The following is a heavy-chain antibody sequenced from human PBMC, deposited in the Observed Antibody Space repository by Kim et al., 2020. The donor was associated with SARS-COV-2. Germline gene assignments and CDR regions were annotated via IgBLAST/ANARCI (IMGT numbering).Heavy chain of an antibody. D-gene: IGHD2-8*02. CDR2: ISGSGGST. CDR3: AKVRARLLGYYYYGMAV. CDR1: GFTFSSYA. Sequence: GGSLRLYCAASGFTFSSYAMSWVRQAPGKGLEWVSAISGSGGSTYYADSVKGRFTISRDNSKNTLYLHMNSLRAEDTAVYYCAKVRARLLGYYYYGMAVWCQGTTVTVSS. J-gene: IGHJ6*02. V-gene: IGHV3-23*01.